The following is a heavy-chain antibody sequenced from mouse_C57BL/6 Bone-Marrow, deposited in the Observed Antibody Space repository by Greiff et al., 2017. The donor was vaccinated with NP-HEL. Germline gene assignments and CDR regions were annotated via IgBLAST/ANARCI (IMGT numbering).Heavy chain of an antibody. V-gene: IGHV6-3*01. D-gene: IGHD3-2*02. Sequence: EVKLVESGGGLVQPGGSMKLSCVASGFTFSNYWMNWVRQSPEKGLEWVAQIRLKSDNYATHYAESVKGRFTISRDDSKSSVYLQMNNVRAEDTGIYYCTASSGYGFAYWGQGTLVTVSA. CDR1: GFTFSNYW. J-gene: IGHJ3*01. CDR2: IRLKSDNYAT. CDR3: TASSGYGFAY.